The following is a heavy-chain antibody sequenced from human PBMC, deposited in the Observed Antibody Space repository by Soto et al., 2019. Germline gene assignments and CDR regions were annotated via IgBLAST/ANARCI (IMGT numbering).Heavy chain of an antibody. Sequence: QVQLVQSGAEVKKPGASVKVSCKASGYTFTSYGISWVRQAPGQGLEWMGWISAYNGNTNYAQKLQGXXTXTXXTATSTAYMELRSLRSDDTAVYSCARAPRSSWYAPWGQGTLVTVSS. CDR1: GYTFTSYG. D-gene: IGHD6-13*01. J-gene: IGHJ5*02. CDR3: ARAPRSSWYAP. V-gene: IGHV1-18*01. CDR2: ISAYNGNT.